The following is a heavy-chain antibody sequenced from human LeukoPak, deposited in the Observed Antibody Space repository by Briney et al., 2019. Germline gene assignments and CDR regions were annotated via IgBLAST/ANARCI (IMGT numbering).Heavy chain of an antibody. CDR3: ARNSFPYGMDV. J-gene: IGHJ6*04. D-gene: IGHD2/OR15-2a*01. CDR1: GFSFSSYW. CDR2: IKQDGSEK. Sequence: PGGSLRLSCAASGFSFSSYWRSWVRQAPGKGLEWVANIKQDGSEKYHVDSVNGRSTISRDNAKNPLYLQMDRLRAEDTAVYYCARNSFPYGMDVWGKGTTVTVPT. V-gene: IGHV3-7*01.